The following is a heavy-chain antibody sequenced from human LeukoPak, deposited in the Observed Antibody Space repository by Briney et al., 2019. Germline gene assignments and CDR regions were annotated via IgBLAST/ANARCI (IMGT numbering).Heavy chain of an antibody. D-gene: IGHD3-10*01. CDR3: ASGITMVRGVVYSWFDP. J-gene: IGHJ5*02. Sequence: APVKVTPRASGYTFTGYYMHWVRQAPGQGLEWMGWINPNSGGTNYAQKFQGRVTMTRDTSISTAYMELSRLRSDDTAVYYCASGITMVRGVVYSWFDPWGQGTMVTVSS. CDR1: GYTFTGYY. V-gene: IGHV1-2*02. CDR2: INPNSGGT.